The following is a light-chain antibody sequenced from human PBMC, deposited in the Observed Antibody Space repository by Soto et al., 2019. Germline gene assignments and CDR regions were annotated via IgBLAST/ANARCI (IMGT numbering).Light chain of an antibody. V-gene: IGKV3-20*01. CDR2: GAS. CDR1: QSVSNNY. Sequence: SVLTQSPGTLSLPPWERATLSCRASQSVSNNYLAWYQQKPGQAPRLLIYGASNRATGIPDRFSGSGSGTDFTLTISRLEPEDFAVYFCQQDYNLPWTFGQGTKVDI. J-gene: IGKJ1*01. CDR3: QQDYNLPWT.